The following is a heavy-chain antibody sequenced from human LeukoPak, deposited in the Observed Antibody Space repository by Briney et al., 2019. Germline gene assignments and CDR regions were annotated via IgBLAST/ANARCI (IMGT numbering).Heavy chain of an antibody. D-gene: IGHD3-3*01. J-gene: IGHJ6*02. CDR2: IKQDGSEK. CDR1: GFTFSSYW. Sequence: PGGSLRLSCAASGFTFSSYWMSWVRQAPGKGLEWVANIKQDGSEKYYVDSVKGRFTISRDNAKNSLYLQMNSLRAEDTAVYYCARDLYAPIFGVVIMGYYYYGMDVWGQGTTVTVSS. CDR3: ARDLYAPIFGVVIMGYYYYGMDV. V-gene: IGHV3-7*01.